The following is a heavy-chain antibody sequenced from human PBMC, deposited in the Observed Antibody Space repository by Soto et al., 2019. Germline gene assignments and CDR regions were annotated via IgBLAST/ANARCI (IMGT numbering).Heavy chain of an antibody. CDR1: GGSISSSSYY. CDR2: IYYSGST. V-gene: IGHV4-39*01. J-gene: IGHJ4*02. CDR3: ARHRRIFGVVIITLIFDY. D-gene: IGHD3-3*01. Sequence: SETLSLTCTVSGGSISSSSYYWGWIRQPPGKGLEWIGSIYYSGSTYYNPSLKSRVTISVDTSKNQFSLKLSPVTAADTAVYYCARHRRIFGVVIITLIFDYWGQGTLVTVSS.